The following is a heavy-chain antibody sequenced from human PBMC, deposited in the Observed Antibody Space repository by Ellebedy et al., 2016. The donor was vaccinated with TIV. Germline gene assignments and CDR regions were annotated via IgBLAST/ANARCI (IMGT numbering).Heavy chain of an antibody. J-gene: IGHJ3*01. D-gene: IGHD3-16*01. V-gene: IGHV3-15*01. CDR2: ITPKSEGGTG. CDR1: GLTVTDAY. Sequence: AGSLRLSXVASGLTVTDAYMYWVRQAPGKGLEWIGRITPKSEGGTGDYAAPVRGRFTVSRDEALNTLYLEMKSLKIEDTGTYYCTPHWGFNFWGQGTVVTVSS. CDR3: TPHWGFNF.